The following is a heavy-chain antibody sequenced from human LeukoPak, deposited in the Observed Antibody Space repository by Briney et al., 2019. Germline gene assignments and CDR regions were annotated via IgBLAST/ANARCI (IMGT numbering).Heavy chain of an antibody. J-gene: IGHJ6*02. V-gene: IGHV3-21*04. CDR2: ISSSSSYI. D-gene: IGHD3-10*01. CDR1: GFTFSSYS. CDR3: SKASRYSSGGMDV. Sequence: PGRSLRLSCAASGFTFSSYSMNWVRQAPGKGLEWVSSISSSSSYIYYADSVKGRFTISRDNAKNSLYLQMNSLRAEDTALYYCSKASRYSSGGMDVWGQGTTVTVSS.